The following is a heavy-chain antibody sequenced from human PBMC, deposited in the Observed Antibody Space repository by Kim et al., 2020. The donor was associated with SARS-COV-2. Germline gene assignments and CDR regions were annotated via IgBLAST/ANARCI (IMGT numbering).Heavy chain of an antibody. V-gene: IGHV4-30-4*01. Sequence: SETLSLTCTVSGGSISSGDYYWSWIRQPPGKGLEWIGYIYYSGSTYYNPSLKSRVTISVDTSKNQFSLKLSSVTAADTAVYYCARVFPHCTNGVCYPGEFDYWGQGTLVTVSS. CDR2: IYYSGST. D-gene: IGHD2-8*01. CDR3: ARVFPHCTNGVCYPGEFDY. J-gene: IGHJ4*02. CDR1: GGSISSGDYY.